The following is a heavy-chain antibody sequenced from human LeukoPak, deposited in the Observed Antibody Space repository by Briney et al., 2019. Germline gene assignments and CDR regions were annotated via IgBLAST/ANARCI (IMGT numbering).Heavy chain of an antibody. CDR2: IGASGTST. D-gene: IGHD2-2*01. Sequence: GGSLRLSCAASGFTFSNYAMSWVRQSPGKGLEWVSGIGASGTSTYYPDSVKGRFTVSRDNSKRTLYLQMNSLGPEDTAVYYCAKYRTTSWSNFFDSWDQGTLVTVSS. CDR1: GFTFSNYA. CDR3: AKYRTTSWSNFFDS. J-gene: IGHJ4*02. V-gene: IGHV3-23*01.